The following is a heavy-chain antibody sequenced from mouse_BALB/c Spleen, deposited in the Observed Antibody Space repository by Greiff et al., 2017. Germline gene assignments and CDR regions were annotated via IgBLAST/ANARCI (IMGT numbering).Heavy chain of an antibody. CDR1: GFTFSSFG. Sequence: DVMLVESGGGLVQPGGSRKLSCAASGFTFSSFGMHWVRQAPEKGLEWVAYISSGSSTIYYADTVKGRFTISRDNPKNTLFLQMTSLRSEDTAMYYCARWGSSYEDYAMDYWGQGTSVTVSS. CDR2: ISSGSSTI. V-gene: IGHV5-17*02. CDR3: ARWGSSYEDYAMDY. J-gene: IGHJ4*01. D-gene: IGHD1-1*01.